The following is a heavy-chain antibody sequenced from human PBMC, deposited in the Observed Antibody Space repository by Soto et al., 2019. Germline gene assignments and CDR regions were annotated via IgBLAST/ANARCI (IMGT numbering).Heavy chain of an antibody. V-gene: IGHV3-48*01. Sequence: PGGSLRLSCAASGFTFTSYSMNWVRQAPGKGLEWVSYIRGTTHYADSVKGRFTISRDNARNSLYLQMNSLRADDTAVYYCARDSNWSFDYWGQGILVTVSS. J-gene: IGHJ4*02. D-gene: IGHD1-1*01. CDR3: ARDSNWSFDY. CDR2: IRGTT. CDR1: GFTFTSYS.